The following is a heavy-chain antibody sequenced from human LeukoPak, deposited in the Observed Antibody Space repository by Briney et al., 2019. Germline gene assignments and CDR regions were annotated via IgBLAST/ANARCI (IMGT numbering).Heavy chain of an antibody. J-gene: IGHJ3*02. CDR3: AKVSSSWYFGAFDI. CDR2: ISYDGSNK. D-gene: IGHD6-13*01. V-gene: IGHV3-30*18. Sequence: GGSLRLSCAASGFTFSSHGTHWVRQAPGKGLEWVAVISYDGSNKYYADSVKGRFTISRDNSKNTLYLQMNSLRAEDTAVYYCAKVSSSWYFGAFDIWGQGTMVTVSS. CDR1: GFTFSSHG.